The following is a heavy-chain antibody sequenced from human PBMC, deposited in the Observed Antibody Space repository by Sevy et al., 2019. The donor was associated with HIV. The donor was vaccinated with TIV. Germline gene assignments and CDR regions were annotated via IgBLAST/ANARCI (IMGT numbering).Heavy chain of an antibody. CDR1: GGSVNSGYYH. J-gene: IGHJ5*02. CDR3: AVYILGGGGRGS. V-gene: IGHV4-61*01. Sequence: SETVSLTCRVSGGSVNSGYYHWSWIRQPPGKGLEWIGQTYDDGRIIYNPSLGGRVTISIDTPNNQFSLRLTSVTAAETALYYCAVYILGGGGRGSWGQGTMVTVSS. CDR2: TYDDGRI. D-gene: IGHD1-26*01.